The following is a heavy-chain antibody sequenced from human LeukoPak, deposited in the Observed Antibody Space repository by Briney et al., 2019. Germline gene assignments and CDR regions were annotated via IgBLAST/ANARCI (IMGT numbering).Heavy chain of an antibody. D-gene: IGHD5-24*01. V-gene: IGHV4-4*07. CDR3: ARGRRDGYNLDAFDI. J-gene: IGHJ3*02. Sequence: SETLSLTCTVSGGSISSYYWSWIRQPAGKGLEWIGRIYTSGSTNYNPSLKSRVTMSVDTSKNQFSLKLSSVTAADTAVYYCARGRRDGYNLDAFDIWGQGTMATVSS. CDR1: GGSISSYY. CDR2: IYTSGST.